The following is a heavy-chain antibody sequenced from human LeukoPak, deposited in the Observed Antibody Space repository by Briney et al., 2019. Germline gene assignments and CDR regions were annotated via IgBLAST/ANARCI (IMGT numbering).Heavy chain of an antibody. CDR1: GYTFTTYY. Sequence: ASVKVSCKASGYTFTTYYIHWVRQAPGQGLEWMGGFDPEDGETIYAQKIQGRVTMTRDTSTTTVYMELSSLRSEDTAVYYCAREGVAATGLDYWGQGTLVTVSS. V-gene: IGHV1-46*01. J-gene: IGHJ4*02. CDR3: AREGVAATGLDY. CDR2: FDPEDGET. D-gene: IGHD6-13*01.